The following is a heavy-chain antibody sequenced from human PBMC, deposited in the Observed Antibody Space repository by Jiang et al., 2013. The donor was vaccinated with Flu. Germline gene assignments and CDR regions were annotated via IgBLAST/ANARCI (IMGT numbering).Heavy chain of an antibody. D-gene: IGHD5-18*01. CDR3: ARIAKTQLWLREGSGAFDI. J-gene: IGHJ3*02. CDR1: GASISSYY. CDR2: IYYSGNT. Sequence: GPGLVKPSETLSLTCTVSGASISSYYWSWIRQPPGKGLEWIGFIYYSGNTNYSPSLKSRVTMSADTSNDQFSLKLTSVSAADTAVYYCARIAKTQLWLREGSGAFDIWGQGTMVTVSS. V-gene: IGHV4-59*01.